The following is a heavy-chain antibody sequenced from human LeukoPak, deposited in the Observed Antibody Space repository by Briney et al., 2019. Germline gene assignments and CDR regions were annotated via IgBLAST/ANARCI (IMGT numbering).Heavy chain of an antibody. J-gene: IGHJ4*02. V-gene: IGHV4-34*01. CDR3: ARFPLTSSAGDYFDY. D-gene: IGHD6-19*01. CDR2: INHSGST. CDR1: GGSFSGYY. Sequence: SETLSLTCAVYGGSFSGYYWSWIRQPPGKGPEWIGEINHSGSTNYNPSLKSRVTISVDTSKNQFSLKLSSVTAADTAVYYCARFPLTSSAGDYFDYWGQGTLVTVSS.